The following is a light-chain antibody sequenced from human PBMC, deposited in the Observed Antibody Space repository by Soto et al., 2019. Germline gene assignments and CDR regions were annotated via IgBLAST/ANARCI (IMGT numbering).Light chain of an antibody. V-gene: IGLV2-14*01. CDR3: SSYTSSSTSG. J-gene: IGLJ2*01. CDR1: SSDVGGYNY. Sequence: QSVLTQPASVSGSPGQSITISCTGTSSDVGGYNYVSWYQQHPGKAPKLMIYDVSNRPSGVSNRFSDSKSGNTASLTISGLQAEDEADYYCSSYTSSSTSGFGGGTKLTVL. CDR2: DVS.